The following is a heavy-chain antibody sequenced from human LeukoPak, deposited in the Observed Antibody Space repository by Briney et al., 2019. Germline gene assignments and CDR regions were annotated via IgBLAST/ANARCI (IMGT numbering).Heavy chain of an antibody. D-gene: IGHD2-21*02. CDR2: INYSGST. CDR1: GGSISSTSYY. Sequence: SETLSLTCTVSGGSISSTSYYWGWIRQPPGKGLEWIGTINYSGSTYYNPSRKSRVTISVDTSKNQISLKLNAVTAADTAMYYCARHGDLLSPFQTWGQGTLVTVSS. CDR3: ARHGDLLSPFQT. V-gene: IGHV4-39*01. J-gene: IGHJ5*02.